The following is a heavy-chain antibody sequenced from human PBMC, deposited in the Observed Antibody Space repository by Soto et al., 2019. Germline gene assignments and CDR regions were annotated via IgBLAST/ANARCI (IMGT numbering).Heavy chain of an antibody. CDR1: GFTFSSYS. D-gene: IGHD6-13*01. J-gene: IGHJ6*02. Sequence: GGSLRLSCAASGFTFSSYSMNWVRQAPGKGLEWVSYISSSSSTIYYADSVKGRFTISRDNAKNSLYLQMNSLRDEDTAVYYCARGKRAAADLYYYYYGMDVWGQGTTVTVSS. CDR3: ARGKRAAADLYYYYYGMDV. V-gene: IGHV3-48*02. CDR2: ISSSSSTI.